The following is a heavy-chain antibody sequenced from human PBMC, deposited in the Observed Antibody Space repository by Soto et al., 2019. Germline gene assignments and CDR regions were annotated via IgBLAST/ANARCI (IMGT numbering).Heavy chain of an antibody. D-gene: IGHD3-10*01. CDR2: VIPIFGTA. CDR3: ARGPSESYFRGAYYYGMDV. CDR1: GGTFSSYA. V-gene: IGHV1-69*01. Sequence: QVQLVQSGAEVKKPGSSVKVSCKASGGTFSSYAISWVRQAPGQGLEWMGGVIPIFGTANYAQKFRASVTITSEESTGTAYMGLSSLRSEDTAVYYCARGPSESYFRGAYYYGMDVWGQGTTVTVSS. J-gene: IGHJ6*02.